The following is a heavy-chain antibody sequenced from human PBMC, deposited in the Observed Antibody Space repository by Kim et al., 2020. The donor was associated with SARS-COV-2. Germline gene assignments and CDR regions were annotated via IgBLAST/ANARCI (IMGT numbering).Heavy chain of an antibody. V-gene: IGHV5-10-1*01. D-gene: IGHD2-15*01. J-gene: IGHJ4*02. CDR3: ARQEINCSGGICYSKFDY. CDR2: IDPSDSYT. CDR1: GYSFTSYW. Sequence: GESLKISCKGSGYSFTSYWISWVRQMPGKGLEWMGRIDPSDSYTNYSPSFQGHVTISADKSISTAYLQWSRLKASDTAMYYCARQEINCSGGICYSKFDYWGQGTLVTVSS.